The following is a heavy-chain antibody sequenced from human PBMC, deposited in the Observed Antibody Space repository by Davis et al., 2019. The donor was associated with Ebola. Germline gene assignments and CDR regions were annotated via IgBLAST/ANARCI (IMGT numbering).Heavy chain of an antibody. CDR2: IRAGDDTT. Sequence: GESLKISCRASGFTFGSYHMTWVRQAQGKGLEWVSGIRAGDDTTHYAESVKGRFTISRDYSKNTLYLQMDSLRVEDTAIYYCARGSFRRWEEFEFWGQGTLITVSP. CDR3: ARGSFRRWEEFEF. D-gene: IGHD1-26*01. CDR1: GFTFGSYH. J-gene: IGHJ4*02. V-gene: IGHV3-23*01.